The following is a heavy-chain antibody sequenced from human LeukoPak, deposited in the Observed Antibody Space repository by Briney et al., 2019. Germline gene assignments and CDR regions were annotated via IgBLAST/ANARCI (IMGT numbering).Heavy chain of an antibody. Sequence: SETLSLTCAVYGGSFSGYYWSWIRQPPGKGLEWIGEINHSGSTNYNPSLKSRVTISVDTSKNQFSLKLSSVTAADTAVYYCASLYSSSLGYWGQGTLATVSS. CDR3: ASLYSSSLGY. V-gene: IGHV4-34*01. D-gene: IGHD6-6*01. CDR1: GGSFSGYY. J-gene: IGHJ4*02. CDR2: INHSGST.